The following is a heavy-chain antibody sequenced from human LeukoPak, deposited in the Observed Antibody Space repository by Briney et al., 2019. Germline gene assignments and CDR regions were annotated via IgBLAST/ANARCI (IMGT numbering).Heavy chain of an antibody. CDR3: ARGYGFITLFDY. Sequence: ASVKVSCKASGYTFTGYYMHWVRQAPGQGLEWMGWISAYNGNANYAQKLQGRVTMTTDTSTSTAYMELRSLRSDDTAVYYCARGYGFITLFDYWGQGTLVTVSS. CDR1: GYTFTGYY. J-gene: IGHJ4*02. CDR2: ISAYNGNA. D-gene: IGHD5-18*01. V-gene: IGHV1-18*04.